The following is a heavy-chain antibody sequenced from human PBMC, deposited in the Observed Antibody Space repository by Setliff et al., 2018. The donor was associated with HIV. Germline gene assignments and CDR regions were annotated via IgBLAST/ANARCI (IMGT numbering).Heavy chain of an antibody. J-gene: IGHJ4*02. V-gene: IGHV4-61*02. CDR2: VYTTGRT. D-gene: IGHD4-4*01. CDR1: SGSINSGSYY. Sequence: SETLSLTCIVSSGSINSGSYYWSWVRQPAGKGLEWIGRVYTTGRTNYNPSLKSRVAISVDTSKNRFSLNLTPATAADTAIYFCARVGGKGYSNFLDSWGQGALVTVSS. CDR3: ARVGGKGYSNFLDS.